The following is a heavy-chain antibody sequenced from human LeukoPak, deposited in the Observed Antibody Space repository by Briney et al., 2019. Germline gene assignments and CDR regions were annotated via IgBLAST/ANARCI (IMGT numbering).Heavy chain of an antibody. V-gene: IGHV3-66*02. CDR3: ARSWDARLNFDY. Sequence: GGSLRLSCAASGFIVSSNYMNWVRQAPGKGLELVSVIYSGGSTYYADSVKGRFTISRDNSKNTVNLQMHDLRAEDTAVYYCARSWDARLNFDYWGQGTLVTVSS. CDR1: GFIVSSNY. J-gene: IGHJ4*02. D-gene: IGHD1-26*01. CDR2: IYSGGST.